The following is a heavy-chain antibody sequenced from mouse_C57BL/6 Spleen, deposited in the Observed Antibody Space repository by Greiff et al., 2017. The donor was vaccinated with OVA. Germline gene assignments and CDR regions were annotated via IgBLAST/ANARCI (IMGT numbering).Heavy chain of an antibody. CDR3: ARMGIYNGPYFDY. J-gene: IGHJ2*01. D-gene: IGHD2-1*01. Sequence: VQLQQSGPELVKPGASVKISCKASGYAFSSSWMNWVKQRPGKGLEWIGRIYPGGGDTNYNGKFKGKATLTADKSSSTAYMQLSSLTSEDSAVYYCARMGIYNGPYFDYWGQGTTLTVSS. CDR2: IYPGGGDT. CDR1: GYAFSSSW. V-gene: IGHV1-82*01.